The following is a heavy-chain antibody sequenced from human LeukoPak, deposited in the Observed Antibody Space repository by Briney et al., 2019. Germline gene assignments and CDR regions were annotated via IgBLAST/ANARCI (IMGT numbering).Heavy chain of an antibody. CDR1: GFTFSSYG. CDR2: ISYDGSNK. V-gene: IGHV3-30*18. J-gene: IGHJ4*02. D-gene: IGHD3-22*01. CDR3: AKDPYNSSGYYFDY. Sequence: GGSLRLSCAASGFTFSSYGMHWVRQAPGKGLEWVADISYDGSNKHYADSVKGRFTISRDNSENTLYLQMNSLRAEDTAVYYCAKDPYNSSGYYFDYWGQGTLVTVSS.